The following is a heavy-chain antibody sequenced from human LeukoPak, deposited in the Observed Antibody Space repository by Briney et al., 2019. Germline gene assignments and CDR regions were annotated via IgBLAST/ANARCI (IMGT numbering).Heavy chain of an antibody. CDR3: ARGVAPSNFDY. Sequence: PGGSLRLSCAASGFTFSSYSMNWVRQAPGKGLEWVGRIYTSGSTNYNPSLKSRVTISVDTSKNQFSLKLSSVTAADTAVYYCARGVAPSNFDYWGQGTLVTVSS. V-gene: IGHV4-59*10. J-gene: IGHJ4*02. CDR2: IYTSGST. CDR1: GFTFSSYS. D-gene: IGHD2-15*01.